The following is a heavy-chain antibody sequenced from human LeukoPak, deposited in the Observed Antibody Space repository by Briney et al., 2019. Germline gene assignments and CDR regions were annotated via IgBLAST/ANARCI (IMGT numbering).Heavy chain of an antibody. V-gene: IGHV3-13*01. CDR1: GFSFSTFD. CDR2: IGPAGDT. Sequence: GGSLRLSCAASGFSFSTFDLHWVRQATGKGLEWVSGIGPAGDTYYSGSVKGRFTITRENAKTSLYLQMNSLTAGDTAIYYCVRDICNAGRCYLELENWGQGTLVTVAS. J-gene: IGHJ4*02. CDR3: VRDICNAGRCYLELEN. D-gene: IGHD2-15*01.